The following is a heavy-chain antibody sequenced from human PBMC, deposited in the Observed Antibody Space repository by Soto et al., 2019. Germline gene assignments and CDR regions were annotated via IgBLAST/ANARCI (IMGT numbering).Heavy chain of an antibody. Sequence: ASVKVSCKGSVHTFTSYVISWVLQAPGQGFEWMGWISAYNGNTNYAQKLQGRVTMTTDTSTSTAYMELRSMRSDDTAVYYCARVHDCTNGVCYRGWFAPWGQGTLVTVSS. J-gene: IGHJ5*02. CDR2: ISAYNGNT. CDR3: ARVHDCTNGVCYRGWFAP. V-gene: IGHV1-18*01. D-gene: IGHD2-8*01. CDR1: VHTFTSYV.